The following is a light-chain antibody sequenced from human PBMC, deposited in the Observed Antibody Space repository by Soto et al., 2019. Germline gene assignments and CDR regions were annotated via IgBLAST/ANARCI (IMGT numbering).Light chain of an antibody. CDR3: HHYDAAMWT. CDR2: GAS. J-gene: IGKJ1*01. V-gene: IGKV3-20*01. Sequence: EIVLTQSPGTLSLSPGERVTLSCRASQSVRSNLDWYQQKPGQSPRLLIYGASTRATGIPDRFSGSGSGTDFTLTIRRLEAEDFAVYYCHHYDAAMWTFGQGTKVEIK. CDR1: QSVRSN.